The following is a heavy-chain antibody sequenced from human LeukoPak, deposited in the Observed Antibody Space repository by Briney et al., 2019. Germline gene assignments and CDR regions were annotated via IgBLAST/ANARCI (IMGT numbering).Heavy chain of an antibody. V-gene: IGHV3-48*03. Sequence: GGSLRLSCAASGFTVSSYEMNWVRQAPGKGLEWVLYISSSGSTIYYADSVKGRFTISRDNAKNSLYLQMNRLRAEDTAVYYCARGRLRYCSSTSCYPTEYFQHWGQGTLVTVSS. J-gene: IGHJ1*01. CDR3: ARGRLRYCSSTSCYPTEYFQH. CDR2: ISSSGSTI. CDR1: GFTVSSYE. D-gene: IGHD2-2*01.